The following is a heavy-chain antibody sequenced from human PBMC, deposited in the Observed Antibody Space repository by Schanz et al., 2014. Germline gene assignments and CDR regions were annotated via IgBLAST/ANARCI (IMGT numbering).Heavy chain of an antibody. Sequence: EVQLLESGGGLVRPGGSLRLSCAVSGFTVSSNHMSWVRQAPGKGLEWVSVIYSGIGAYYADSVKDRFTVSRDNSKNTVYLQMNRLRAEDTAVYYCARVHHYDPSGWGYFDYWGQGALVTGSS. CDR2: IYSGIGA. CDR3: ARVHHYDPSGWGYFDY. V-gene: IGHV3-66*01. CDR1: GFTVSSNH. J-gene: IGHJ4*02. D-gene: IGHD3-22*01.